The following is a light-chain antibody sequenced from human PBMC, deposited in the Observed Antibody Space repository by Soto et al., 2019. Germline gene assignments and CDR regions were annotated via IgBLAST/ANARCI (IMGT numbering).Light chain of an antibody. CDR2: EGS. CDR3: CSYAGSSAYV. CDR1: SSDVGSYNL. V-gene: IGLV2-23*01. Sequence: QSVLTQPASVSGSPGQSITISCTGTSSDVGSYNLVSWYQQDPGKAPKPMIYEGSKRPSGVSNCFSGSKSGNTASLTISGLQAEDDADYYCCSYAGSSAYVFGTGTKVTVL. J-gene: IGLJ1*01.